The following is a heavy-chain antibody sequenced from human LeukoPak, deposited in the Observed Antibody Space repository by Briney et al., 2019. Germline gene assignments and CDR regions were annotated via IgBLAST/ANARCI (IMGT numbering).Heavy chain of an antibody. V-gene: IGHV3-33*01. Sequence: GGSLRLSCAASGFIFSSYGMHWVRQAPGKGLEWVAVIWYDGSNKYYADSVKGRFTISRDNSKNTLYLQVNSLRAEDTAVYYCARVVAAAGTLYWFDPWGQGTLVTVSS. CDR3: ARVVAAAGTLYWFDP. J-gene: IGHJ5*02. CDR1: GFIFSSYG. D-gene: IGHD6-13*01. CDR2: IWYDGSNK.